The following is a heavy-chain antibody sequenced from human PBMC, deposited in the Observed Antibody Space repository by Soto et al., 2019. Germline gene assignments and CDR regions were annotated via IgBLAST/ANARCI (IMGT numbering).Heavy chain of an antibody. CDR1: GFTFSSYG. CDR3: ARDSLQYSSSSYYDMDV. CDR2: IWYDGSNK. D-gene: IGHD6-13*01. Sequence: GGSLRLSCAASGFTFSSYGMHWVRQAPGKGLEWVAVIWYDGSNKYYADSVKGRFTISRDNSKNTLYLQMNSLRAEDTAVYYCARDSLQYSSSSYYDMDVWGQGTTVTSP. J-gene: IGHJ6*02. V-gene: IGHV3-33*01.